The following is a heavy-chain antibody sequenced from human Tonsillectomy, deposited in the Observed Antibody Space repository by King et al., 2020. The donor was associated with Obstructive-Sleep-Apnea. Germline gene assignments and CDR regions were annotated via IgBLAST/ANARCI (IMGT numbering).Heavy chain of an antibody. CDR3: AREGAAGTNWFDP. Sequence: QLQESGPGLVKPSETLSLTCTFSGGSISSTSYYWGWIRQPPGKGLEWIGSVYYSGRTYYNPSLKSRVTLSVDTSKNQFSLKLTSVTAADTAVYYCAREGAAGTNWFDPWGQGTLVTVSS. D-gene: IGHD1-1*01. J-gene: IGHJ5*02. CDR2: VYYSGRT. CDR1: GGSISSTSYY. V-gene: IGHV4-39*07.